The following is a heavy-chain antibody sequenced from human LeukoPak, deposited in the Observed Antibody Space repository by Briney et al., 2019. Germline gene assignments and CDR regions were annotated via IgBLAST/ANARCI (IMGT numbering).Heavy chain of an antibody. D-gene: IGHD3-10*01. CDR1: GYTFTTDY. J-gene: IGHJ4*02. CDR2: INPSGGST. V-gene: IGHV1-46*01. Sequence: EASVKVSCKASGYTFTTDYIHWVRQAPGQGLEWIGIINPSGGSTTCAQKFQGRVIMTGDTSTSTVYMELRSLRSEHTAVYYCARERITMVRGVIIRALDYWGQGTLVTVSS. CDR3: ARERITMVRGVIIRALDY.